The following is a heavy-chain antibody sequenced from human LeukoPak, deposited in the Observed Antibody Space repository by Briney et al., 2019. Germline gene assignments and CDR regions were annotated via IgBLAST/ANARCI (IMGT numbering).Heavy chain of an antibody. CDR3: ARDRPYYYDSSGYYPGDY. D-gene: IGHD3-22*01. V-gene: IGHV1-18*01. J-gene: IGHJ4*02. CDR1: GSTFTSYG. CDR2: ISAYNDNT. Sequence: ASVKVSCKASGSTFTSYGISWVRQAPGQGLEWMGWISAYNDNTNYAQKLQGRVTMTTDTSTSTVYMELRSRRYDDTAVYYCARDRPYYYDSSGYYPGDYWGQGTLVTVSS.